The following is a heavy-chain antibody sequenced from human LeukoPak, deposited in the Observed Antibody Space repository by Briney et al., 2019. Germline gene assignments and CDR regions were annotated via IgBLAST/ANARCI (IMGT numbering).Heavy chain of an antibody. CDR3: AGAGGYNYLYYFDY. D-gene: IGHD5-24*01. J-gene: IGHJ4*02. Sequence: SETLSLTCTVSGGSISSYYWSWIRQSPGKGLEWIGYIYYSGSTNYNPSLKSRVTTSVDTSKNQFSLNLSSLTAADTAVYYCAGAGGYNYLYYFDYWGQGVLVTVSS. V-gene: IGHV4-59*01. CDR1: GGSISSYY. CDR2: IYYSGST.